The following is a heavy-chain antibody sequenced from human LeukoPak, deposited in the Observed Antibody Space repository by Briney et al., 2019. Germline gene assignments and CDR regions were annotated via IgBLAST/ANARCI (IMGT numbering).Heavy chain of an antibody. D-gene: IGHD1-26*01. CDR2: ISGSGGST. V-gene: IGHV3-23*01. Sequence: GGSLRLSCAASGFTFSSYAMSWVRQAPGKGLEWVSTISGSGGSTYYADSEKGRFTISRDNSKNTLYLQMNSLRVEDTAVYYCARDYSDLFDYWGQGTLVTVSS. J-gene: IGHJ4*02. CDR3: ARDYSDLFDY. CDR1: GFTFSSYA.